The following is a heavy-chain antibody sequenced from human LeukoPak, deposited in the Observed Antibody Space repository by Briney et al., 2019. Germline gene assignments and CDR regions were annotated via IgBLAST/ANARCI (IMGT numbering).Heavy chain of an antibody. CDR2: IYSGGST. CDR3: ARGGSRVVTYGNFDY. J-gene: IGHJ4*02. CDR1: GFTVSSNY. D-gene: IGHD2-21*02. Sequence: PGGFLRLSCAASGFTVSSNYMSWVRQAPGKGLEWVSVIYSGGSTYYADSVKGRFTISRDNSKNTLYLQMNSLRAEDTAVYYCARGGSRVVTYGNFDYWGQGTLVTVSS. V-gene: IGHV3-53*01.